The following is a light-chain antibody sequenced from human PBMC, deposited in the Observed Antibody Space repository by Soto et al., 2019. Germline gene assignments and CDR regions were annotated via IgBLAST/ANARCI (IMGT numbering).Light chain of an antibody. CDR2: GAS. Sequence: DIVMTQSPATLSVAPGERVTFSCRASQGVSRKLAWYQHKPGQAPRLLISGASTGATGIPARFSGSGSGTEFTLTISSLEPEDFALYYCQQRSSWPLPFGQGTRLEIQ. J-gene: IGKJ5*01. CDR1: QGVSRK. CDR3: QQRSSWPLP. V-gene: IGKV3-15*01.